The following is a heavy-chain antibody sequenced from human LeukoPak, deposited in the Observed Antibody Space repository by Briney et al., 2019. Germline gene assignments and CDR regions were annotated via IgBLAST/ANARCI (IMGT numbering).Heavy chain of an antibody. V-gene: IGHV3-30-3*01. CDR2: ITYDGSNK. D-gene: IGHD5-18*01. Sequence: PGRSLRLSCAASGFTFSSYAMHWVRQAPGEGLEWVAVITYDGSNKYYADSVKGRFTISRDNSKNTLYLQMNSLRAEDTAVYYCASEDTAMVYFDYWGQGTLVTVSS. J-gene: IGHJ4*02. CDR3: ASEDTAMVYFDY. CDR1: GFTFSSYA.